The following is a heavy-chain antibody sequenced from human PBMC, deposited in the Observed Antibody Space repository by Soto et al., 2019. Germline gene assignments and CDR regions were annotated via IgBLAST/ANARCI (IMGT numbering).Heavy chain of an antibody. CDR3: ARDLYGSVAGTGFYYYYYGMDV. V-gene: IGHV1-2*02. CDR2: INPNSGGT. D-gene: IGHD6-19*01. CDR1: GYTFTDYY. J-gene: IGHJ6*02. Sequence: ASVKGSCKASGYTFTDYYMHWVRQAPGQGLEWMGWINPNSGGTNYAQKFQGRVTMTRDTSISTAYMELSRLRSDDTAVYYCARDLYGSVAGTGFYYYYYGMDVWGQGTTVTVSS.